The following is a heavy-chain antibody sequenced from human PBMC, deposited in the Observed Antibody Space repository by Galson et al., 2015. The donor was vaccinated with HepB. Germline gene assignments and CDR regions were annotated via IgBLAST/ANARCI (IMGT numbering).Heavy chain of an antibody. Sequence: SLRLSCAASGFTFSSYAMHWVRQAPGKGLEWVAVISYDGSNKYYADSVKGRFTISRDNSKNTLYLQMNSLRAEDTAVYYCARRALRGVGSPAENYFDYWGQGTLVTVSS. CDR2: ISYDGSNK. CDR1: GFTFSSYA. J-gene: IGHJ4*02. CDR3: ARRALRGVGSPAENYFDY. V-gene: IGHV3-30*04. D-gene: IGHD1-26*01.